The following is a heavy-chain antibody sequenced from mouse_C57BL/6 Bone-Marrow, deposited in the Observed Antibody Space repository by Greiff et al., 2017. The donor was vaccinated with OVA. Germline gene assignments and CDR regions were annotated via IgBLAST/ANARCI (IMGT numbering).Heavy chain of an antibody. CDR3: ARNCLLLRPRGFAY. D-gene: IGHD1-1*01. CDR2: IYPRSGNT. J-gene: IGHJ3*01. V-gene: IGHV1-81*01. CDR1: GYTFTSYG. Sequence: QVQLQQSGAELARPGASVKLSCKASGYTFTSYGISWVKQRTGQGLEWIGEIYPRSGNTYYNEKFKGKATPTADKSSSTAYMELRSLTSEDSAVYFCARNCLLLRPRGFAYWGQGTLVTVSA.